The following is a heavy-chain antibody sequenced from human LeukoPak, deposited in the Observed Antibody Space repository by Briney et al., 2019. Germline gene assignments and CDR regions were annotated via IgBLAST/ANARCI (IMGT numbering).Heavy chain of an antibody. CDR2: INPSGGST. V-gene: IGHV1-46*01. CDR1: GYTFTSYY. CDR3: ARDYYDSSGYITGMDV. D-gene: IGHD3-22*01. Sequence: ASVKASCKASGYTFTSYYMHWVRQAPGQGLEWMGIINPSGGSTSYAQKFQGRVTMTRDTSTSTVYMELSSLRSEDTAVYYCARDYYDSSGYITGMDVWGQGTTVTVSS. J-gene: IGHJ6*02.